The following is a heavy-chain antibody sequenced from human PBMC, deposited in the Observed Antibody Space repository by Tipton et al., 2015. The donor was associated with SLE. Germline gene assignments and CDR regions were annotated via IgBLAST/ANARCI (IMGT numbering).Heavy chain of an antibody. V-gene: IGHV3-33*08. D-gene: IGHD5-12*01. Sequence: SLRLSCEVSGLSSSSYAVHWVRQVLGKGLEWVTYIWYDGSNQYSADSVKGRFTISRDNSKNTLYLQMDSLRPTDTAVYYCVKAFPYDSANNWGQGTLVTVSS. J-gene: IGHJ4*02. CDR3: VKAFPYDSANN. CDR1: GLSSSSYA. CDR2: IWYDGSNQ.